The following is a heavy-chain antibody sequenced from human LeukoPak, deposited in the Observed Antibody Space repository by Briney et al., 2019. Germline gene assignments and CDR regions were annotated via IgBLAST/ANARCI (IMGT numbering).Heavy chain of an antibody. CDR3: ARDRAGSLHGDNWFDP. CDR1: GYTFTGYY. J-gene: IGHJ5*02. CDR2: INPNSGGT. V-gene: IGHV1-2*02. D-gene: IGHD1-14*01. Sequence: ASVKVSCKASGYTFTGYYMHWVRQAPGQGLEWMGWINPNSGGTNYAQKFQGRVTMTRDTSISTAYMELSRLRSDGTAVYYCARDRAGSLHGDNWFDPWGQGTLVTVSS.